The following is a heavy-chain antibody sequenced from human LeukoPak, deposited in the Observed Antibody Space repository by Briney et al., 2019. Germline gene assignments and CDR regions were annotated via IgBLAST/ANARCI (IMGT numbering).Heavy chain of an antibody. D-gene: IGHD4-17*01. J-gene: IGHJ6*02. V-gene: IGHV1-18*01. CDR1: GYTFTSYG. CDR2: ISAYNGST. CDR3: ARDYGDYVDYYGMDV. Sequence: GASVKVSCKASGYTFTSYGISWVRQAPGQGLEWMGWISAYNGSTNYAQKLQGRVTMTTDTSTSTAYMELRSLRSDDTAVYYCARDYGDYVDYYGMDVWDQGTTVTVSS.